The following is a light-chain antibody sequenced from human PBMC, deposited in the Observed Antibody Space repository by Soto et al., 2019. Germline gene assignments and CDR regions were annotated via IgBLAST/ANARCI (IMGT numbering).Light chain of an antibody. CDR1: QSVSSSH. Sequence: EIVLTQSPGTLSLSPGERATLSCRASQSVSSSHLAWYQLKPGQAPRLLIYGASNRATGIPDRFSGSGSGTDFTLTISRLEPEDFAVYYCQQYGSSGTFGQGTKVDIK. J-gene: IGKJ1*01. V-gene: IGKV3-20*01. CDR2: GAS. CDR3: QQYGSSGT.